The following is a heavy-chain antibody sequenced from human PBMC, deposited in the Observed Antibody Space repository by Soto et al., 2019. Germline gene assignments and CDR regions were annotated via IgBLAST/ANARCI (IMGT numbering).Heavy chain of an antibody. CDR1: GGSISSYY. J-gene: IGHJ4*02. CDR3: ARSSTGYGELQY. D-gene: IGHD4-17*01. V-gene: IGHV4-59*01. CDR2: IYYSGST. Sequence: PSETLSLTCTVSGGSISSYYWNWIRQPPGKGLEWIGYIYYSGSTHYNPSLKSRVTISLDTSKNQFSLKLSSVTAADTAIYYCARSSTGYGELQYWGQGTLVTVSS.